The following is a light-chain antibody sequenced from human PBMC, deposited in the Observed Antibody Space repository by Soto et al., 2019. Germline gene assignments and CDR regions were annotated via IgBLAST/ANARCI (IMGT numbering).Light chain of an antibody. J-gene: IGLJ1*01. CDR2: EVT. V-gene: IGLV2-8*01. CDR1: SSNIGGNS. CDR3: SSYTGGNPSYV. Sequence: QSVLTQPPSVSAAPGQKVTISCSGSSSNIGGNSVSWYQQLPGKAPKLMIYEVTIRPSGVSDRFSGSKSGNTASLTVSGLQAEDEADYYCSSYTGGNPSYVFGTGTKVTVL.